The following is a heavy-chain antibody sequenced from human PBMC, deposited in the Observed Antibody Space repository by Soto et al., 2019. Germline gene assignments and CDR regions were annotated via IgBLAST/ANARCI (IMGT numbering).Heavy chain of an antibody. CDR2: VSAYNDNI. J-gene: IGHJ6*02. V-gene: IGHV1-18*01. CDR3: ARGYDSSAYFYPLGDGMDV. Sequence: QVLLVQSGGEVKKPGASVKVSCKASGYTFSSYGINWVRQAPGQGLEWLGWVSAYNDNIDYAQTFQGRVTMTTDKSTNTAYMELRSLRSDDTAVYYCARGYDSSAYFYPLGDGMDVWGQGTTVTVSS. CDR1: GYTFSSYG. D-gene: IGHD3-22*01.